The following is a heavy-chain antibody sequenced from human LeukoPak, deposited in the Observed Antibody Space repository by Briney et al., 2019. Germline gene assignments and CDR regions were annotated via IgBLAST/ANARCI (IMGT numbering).Heavy chain of an antibody. Sequence: SETLSLTCTVSGASITSGAFYWSWIRQPPGKGLEWIGYIYYTGSTKYNPSPKSRVTMSLDTSKNQFSLKVRSVTAADTATCYCASRVMWDHGDYFDYWGQGTLFTVSS. D-gene: IGHD1-26*01. J-gene: IGHJ4*02. V-gene: IGHV4-61*08. CDR1: GASITSGAFY. CDR3: ASRVMWDHGDYFDY. CDR2: IYYTGST.